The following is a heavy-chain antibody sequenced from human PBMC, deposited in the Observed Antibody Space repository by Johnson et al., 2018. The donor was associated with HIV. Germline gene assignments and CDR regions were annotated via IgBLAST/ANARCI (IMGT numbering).Heavy chain of an antibody. CDR3: ARRRYSTSWQEAFDI. J-gene: IGHJ3*02. V-gene: IGHV3-30*14. Sequence: QVQLVESGGGVVQPGRSLRLSCAASGFTFSSYDIHWVRQAPGKGLEWVAGTSYDGSNKYYADSVKGRFTISRDNSKNTLYLQMGSLTAEDMAVYYCARRRYSTSWQEAFDIWGRGTMVTVSS. D-gene: IGHD6-13*01. CDR2: TSYDGSNK. CDR1: GFTFSSYD.